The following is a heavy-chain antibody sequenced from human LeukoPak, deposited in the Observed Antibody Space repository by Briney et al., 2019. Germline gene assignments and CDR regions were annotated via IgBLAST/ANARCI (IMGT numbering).Heavy chain of an antibody. CDR3: AKDVYYYDSSGYFDY. V-gene: IGHV3-30*18. J-gene: IGHJ4*02. CDR2: ISYDGSYR. CDR1: GFTFSSYA. D-gene: IGHD3-22*01. Sequence: PGGSLRLSCAASGFTFSSYAIHWVRQAPGKGLERVEVISYDGSYRNYADSVKGRFTISRDNSKNTLYLQMNSLRAEDAAVYYCAKDVYYYDSSGYFDYWGQGTLVTVSS.